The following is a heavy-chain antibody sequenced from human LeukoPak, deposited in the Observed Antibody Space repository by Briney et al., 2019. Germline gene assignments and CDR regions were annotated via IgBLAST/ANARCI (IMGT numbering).Heavy chain of an antibody. CDR2: ISYDGSNK. J-gene: IGHJ3*02. CDR3: AKDHLAAFDI. V-gene: IGHV3-30*18. Sequence: PGGSLRLSCAPSGFTFSSYGMHWVRQAPGKGLEWVAVISYDGSNKYYADSVKGRFTISRDNSKNTLYLQMNSLRAEDTAVYYCAKDHLAAFDIWGQGTMVTVSS. CDR1: GFTFSSYG.